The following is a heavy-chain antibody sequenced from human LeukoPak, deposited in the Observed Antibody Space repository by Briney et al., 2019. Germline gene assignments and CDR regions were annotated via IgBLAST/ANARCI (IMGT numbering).Heavy chain of an antibody. V-gene: IGHV3-11*04. Sequence: GGSLRLSCAASGFTFSDYYMSWIRQAPGKGLEWVSYISSSSSTIYYVESVKGRFTISRDNAKNALYLQMNSLRAEDTAVYYCARQRYSSGWYYFDYWGQGTLVTVSS. J-gene: IGHJ4*02. CDR2: ISSSSSTI. CDR3: ARQRYSSGWYYFDY. D-gene: IGHD6-19*01. CDR1: GFTFSDYY.